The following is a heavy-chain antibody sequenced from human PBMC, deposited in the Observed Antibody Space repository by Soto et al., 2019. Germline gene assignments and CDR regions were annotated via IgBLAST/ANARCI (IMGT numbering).Heavy chain of an antibody. CDR2: INAGYGNT. D-gene: IGHD7-27*01. CDR3: ARDTGDGTFDF. Sequence: ASVKVSCKASGYTFSSYAMHWVRQAPGQRLEWMGWINAGYGNTKSSQKFQDRVTISRDTSASTAYVELTSLRSEDTAVYYCARDTGDGTFDFWGQGTLVTVSS. CDR1: GYTFSSYA. V-gene: IGHV1-3*01. J-gene: IGHJ4*02.